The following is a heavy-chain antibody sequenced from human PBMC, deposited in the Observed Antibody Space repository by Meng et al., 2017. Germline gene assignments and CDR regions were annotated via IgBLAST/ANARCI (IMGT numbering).Heavy chain of an antibody. CDR2: ISSSGSTI. V-gene: IGHV3-11*04. J-gene: IGHJ3*02. Sequence: QWQLLVSVGGLGHAGVSLRPSFVASGLTFSAYYMSWVRKSPGKWLEWFLYISSSGSTIYYADSVKGRFTISRDNAKNSLYLQMNSLRAEDTAVYYCAREAAAGANAFDIWGQGTMVTVSS. CDR3: AREAAAGANAFDI. D-gene: IGHD6-13*01. CDR1: GLTFSAYY.